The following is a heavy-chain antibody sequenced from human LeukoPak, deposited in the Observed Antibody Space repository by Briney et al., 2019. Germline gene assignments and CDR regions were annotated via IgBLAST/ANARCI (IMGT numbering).Heavy chain of an antibody. Sequence: GESLKISCKVSGYTFTSCWIAWVRQMPGKGLEWMGRIDPSDSYTNYSPSFQGHVTISADKSISTAYLQWSSLKASDTAMYYCARLKYDSSGYSPGRGAFDIWGQGTMVTVSS. J-gene: IGHJ3*02. V-gene: IGHV5-10-1*01. D-gene: IGHD3-22*01. CDR1: GYTFTSCW. CDR3: ARLKYDSSGYSPGRGAFDI. CDR2: IDPSDSYT.